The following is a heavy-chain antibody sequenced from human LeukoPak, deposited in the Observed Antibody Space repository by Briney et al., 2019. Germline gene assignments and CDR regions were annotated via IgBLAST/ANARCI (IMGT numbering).Heavy chain of an antibody. J-gene: IGHJ4*02. CDR3: SREWGNGNDLRPDS. V-gene: IGHV3-49*03. D-gene: IGHD1-1*01. Sequence: GGSLRLSCTSSGFTFRECAVSWFRQAPGKGLEWISFIRSSIYGGTPKAAASVKGRFIFSRDDSKGVAYLRMNSLKTDDTAVYYCSREWGNGNDLRPDSWGQGTLVTVSS. CDR2: IRSSIYGGTP. CDR1: GFTFRECA.